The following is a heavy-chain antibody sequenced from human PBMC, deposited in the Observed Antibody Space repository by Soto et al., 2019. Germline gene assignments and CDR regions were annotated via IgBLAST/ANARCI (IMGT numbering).Heavy chain of an antibody. D-gene: IGHD6-19*01. CDR2: ISAYNGNT. J-gene: IGHJ4*02. CDR1: GYTFTSYG. V-gene: IGHV1-18*01. CDR3: ARDLAAGLVDY. Sequence: QVQLVQSGAEMKKPGASVKVSCKASGYTFTSYGISWVRQAPGQGLEWMGWISAYNGNTNYAQMLQVRVTMTTDTSPSTAYMELRSLTSDDTAVYYCARDLAAGLVDYWGQGTLVTVSS.